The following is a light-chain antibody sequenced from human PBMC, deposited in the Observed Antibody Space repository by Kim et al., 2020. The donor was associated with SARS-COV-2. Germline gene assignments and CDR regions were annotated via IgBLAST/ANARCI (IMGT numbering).Light chain of an antibody. CDR3: QHYMRFPYT. CDR2: QAS. V-gene: IGKV1-5*01. Sequence: ASVGDRVSITCRASQIIETYLAWYQQKPGKAPALLIYQASSLHIGVPSRFSGSGSGTEFTLTINSLQPDDFATYYCQHYMRFPYTFGQGTKVDIK. J-gene: IGKJ2*01. CDR1: QIIETY.